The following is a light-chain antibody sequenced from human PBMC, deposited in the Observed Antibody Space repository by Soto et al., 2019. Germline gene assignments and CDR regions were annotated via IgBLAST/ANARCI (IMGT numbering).Light chain of an antibody. V-gene: IGKV3-20*01. CDR1: QRVGSY. CDR3: QQYGSSLYI. CDR2: GAS. J-gene: IGKJ2*01. Sequence: EIVLTQSPGTLSLSPGETATLSCRASQRVGSYLAWHKQKFGQSPRLIIYGASERANGVPDRFSGSRSGTDFILIIRRLVPDDFAVYYCQQYGSSLYIFGQGNKLEMK.